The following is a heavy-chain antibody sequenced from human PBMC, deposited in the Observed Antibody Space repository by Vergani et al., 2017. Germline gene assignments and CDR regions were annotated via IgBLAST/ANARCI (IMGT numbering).Heavy chain of an antibody. CDR2: INHSGST. Sequence: QVQLQQWGAGLLKPSETLSLTCAVYGGSFSGYYWSWIRPPPGKGLEWIGEINHSGSTNYNPSLKSRVTISVDTSKNQFSLKLSSVTAADTAVYYCARGSAITMVRGVIFWFDPWGQGTLVTVSS. CDR3: ARGSAITMVRGVIFWFDP. CDR1: GGSFSGYY. V-gene: IGHV4-34*01. J-gene: IGHJ5*02. D-gene: IGHD3-10*01.